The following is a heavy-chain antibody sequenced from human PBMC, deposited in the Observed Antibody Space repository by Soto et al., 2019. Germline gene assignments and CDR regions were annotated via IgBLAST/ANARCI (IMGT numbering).Heavy chain of an antibody. CDR3: ARTGARYDTSDYVELD. CDR2: INYSGST. D-gene: IGHD4-17*01. J-gene: IGHJ4*02. Sequence: QVQLQESGPGLVKPSQTLSLTCTVSGGSISSGDYFWSWIRQPPGKGLEWIGYINYSGSTYYNPALKSPVTRSVTTSNNQLSLKLRSVTAADTAGYSCARTGARYDTSDYVELDWGQGTLVTVSS. V-gene: IGHV4-30-4*01. CDR1: GGSISSGDYF.